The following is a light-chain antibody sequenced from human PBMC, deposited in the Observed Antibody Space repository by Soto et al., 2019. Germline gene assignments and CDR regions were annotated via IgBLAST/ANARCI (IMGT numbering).Light chain of an antibody. CDR2: EVS. CDR1: SSDVGGYNY. CDR3: SSYTDSRTYV. Sequence: QYARTRPASVSGSPGQSITISCTGASSDVGGYNYVSWYQQHPGKAPKLMIYEVSNRPSGVSSRFSGSKSGNTASLTISGLQSEDEADYYCSSYTDSRTYVFGTGTKVTVL. V-gene: IGLV2-14*01. J-gene: IGLJ1*01.